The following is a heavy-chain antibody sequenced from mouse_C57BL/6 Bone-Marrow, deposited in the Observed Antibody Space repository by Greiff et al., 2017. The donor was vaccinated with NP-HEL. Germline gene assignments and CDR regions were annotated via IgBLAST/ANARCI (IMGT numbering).Heavy chain of an antibody. CDR1: GYSITSDY. CDR3: ASERRDDYAMDY. CDR2: ISYSGST. Sequence: EVKLQESGPGLAKPSQTLSLTCSVTGYSITSDYWTWIRKFPGNKLAYMGYISYSGSTYYTPSLKSRISINRDTSKNQVYLQLKSVTTEDTSTYYCASERRDDYAMDYWDQGTSVTGSS. J-gene: IGHJ4*01. V-gene: IGHV3-8*01. D-gene: IGHD3-3*01.